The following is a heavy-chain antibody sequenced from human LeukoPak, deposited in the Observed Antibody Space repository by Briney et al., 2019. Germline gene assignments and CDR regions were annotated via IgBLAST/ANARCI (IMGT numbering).Heavy chain of an antibody. CDR3: AREPICSGGSCYLYYYYYYYMDV. CDR1: GYTFTGYY. Sequence: ASVKVSCKASGYTFTGYYMHWVRQAPGQGLEWMGWINPNSGGTNYAQKFQGRVTMTRDTSISTAYMELSRLRSDDTAVYYCAREPICSGGSCYLYYYYYYYMDVWGKGTTVTISS. D-gene: IGHD2-15*01. V-gene: IGHV1-2*02. CDR2: INPNSGGT. J-gene: IGHJ6*03.